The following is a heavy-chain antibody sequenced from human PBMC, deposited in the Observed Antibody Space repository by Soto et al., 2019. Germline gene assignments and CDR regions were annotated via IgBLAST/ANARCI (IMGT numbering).Heavy chain of an antibody. CDR2: ISYDGSNK. CDR3: ARANIGRWLPPVEIDY. Sequence: GSLRLSCAASGFTFSSYAMHWVRQAPGKGLEWVAVISYDGSNKYYADSVKGRFTISRDNSKNTLYLQMNSLRAEDTAVYYCARANIGRWLPPVEIDYWGQGTLVTVSS. V-gene: IGHV3-30-3*01. CDR1: GFTFSSYA. J-gene: IGHJ4*02. D-gene: IGHD6-19*01.